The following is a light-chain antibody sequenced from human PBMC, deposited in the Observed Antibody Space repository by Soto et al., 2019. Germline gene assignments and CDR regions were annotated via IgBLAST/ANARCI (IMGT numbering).Light chain of an antibody. CDR2: DDN. CDR3: QLWDRNTDRYV. Sequence: SYELTQPPTVSVAPGQTARITCGGNNIGSESGHWYQQQPGQAPVLVVYDDNDRPSGIPERFYGSKSGNTATLTITRVEAGDEADYYCQLWDRNTDRYVFGTGTKATVL. CDR1: NIGSES. V-gene: IGLV3-21*02. J-gene: IGLJ1*01.